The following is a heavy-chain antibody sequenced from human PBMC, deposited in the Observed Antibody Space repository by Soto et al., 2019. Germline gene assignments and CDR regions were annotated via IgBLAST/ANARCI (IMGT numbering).Heavy chain of an antibody. CDR2: MNPNSGNT. Sequence: GASVKVSCKASGYTFTSYDINWVRQATGQGLEWMGWMNPNSGNTGYAQKFQGRVTMTRNTSISTAYMELSSLRSEDTAVYYCARELRIAAAGTVGPVYYYGMDVWGQGTTLTVSS. D-gene: IGHD6-13*01. J-gene: IGHJ6*02. CDR1: GYTFTSYD. CDR3: ARELRIAAAGTVGPVYYYGMDV. V-gene: IGHV1-8*01.